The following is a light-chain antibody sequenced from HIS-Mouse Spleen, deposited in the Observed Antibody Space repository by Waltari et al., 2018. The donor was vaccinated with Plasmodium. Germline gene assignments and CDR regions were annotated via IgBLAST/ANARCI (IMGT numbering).Light chain of an antibody. J-gene: IGKJ2*01. V-gene: IGKV3-15*01. Sequence: EIVMPQSPATLSVPPGERATLPCRASQSVSRNLAWYQQKPGQAPRLLIYGASTRATGIPARFSGSGSGTEFTLTISSMQSEDFAVYYCQQYNNWPYTFGQGTKLEIK. CDR2: GAS. CDR3: QQYNNWPYT. CDR1: QSVSRN.